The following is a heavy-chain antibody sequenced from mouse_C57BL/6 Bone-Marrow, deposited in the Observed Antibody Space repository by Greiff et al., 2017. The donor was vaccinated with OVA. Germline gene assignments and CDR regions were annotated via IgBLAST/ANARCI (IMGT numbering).Heavy chain of an antibody. CDR3: ARSNRHYAMDY. CDR1: GYTFTSYW. Sequence: VQLQQSGAELAKPGASVKLSCKASGYTFTSYWMHWVKQGPGQGLEWIGYINPSSGYTKYNQKFKDKATLTADKSSSTAYMQLSSLTYEESAVYYCARSNRHYAMDYWGQGTSVTVSS. CDR2: INPSSGYT. V-gene: IGHV1-7*01. J-gene: IGHJ4*01.